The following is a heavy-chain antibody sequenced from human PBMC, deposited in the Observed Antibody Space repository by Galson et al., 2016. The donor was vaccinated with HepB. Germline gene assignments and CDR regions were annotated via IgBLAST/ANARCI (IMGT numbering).Heavy chain of an antibody. V-gene: IGHV3-53*01. J-gene: IGHJ3*02. CDR1: GFTVSSNY. CDR2: IYSGGST. CDR3: ARDSTYYYRSAYYDTLDI. D-gene: IGHD3-22*01. Sequence: SLRLSCAASGFTVSSNYMSWVRQAPGKGLEWVSVIYSGGSTYYADSLKGRFTISRDNAKNSLHLQMNSLTAGDTAVYFCARDSTYYYRSAYYDTLDIWGQGTMVTVSS.